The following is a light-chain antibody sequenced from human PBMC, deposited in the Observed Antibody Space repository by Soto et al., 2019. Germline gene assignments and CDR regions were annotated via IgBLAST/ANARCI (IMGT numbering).Light chain of an antibody. Sequence: QLTQSPSSLSASVGDRVTITCRASQGIRSNLAWYQQKPGRAPKLLIFGASTLQSGVPSRFSGSGSGTDFTLTISSLQPEDFATYFCQKLNAYPPWTFGQGTKVEIK. V-gene: IGKV1-9*01. CDR1: QGIRSN. J-gene: IGKJ1*01. CDR2: GAS. CDR3: QKLNAYPPWT.